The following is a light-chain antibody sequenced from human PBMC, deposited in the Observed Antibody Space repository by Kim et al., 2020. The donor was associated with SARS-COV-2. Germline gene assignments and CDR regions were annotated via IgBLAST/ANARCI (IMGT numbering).Light chain of an antibody. V-gene: IGKV1-39*01. J-gene: IGKJ2*01. Sequence: DIQMTQSPSSLSASVGDRVTITCRASQNIVNYVNWYQHKPGKAPKLLIHAASGLQSGVPSRFSGSGSETDFTLTITNLQPEDFATYYCQENHFTPYIFGQGTKLEI. CDR2: AAS. CDR1: QNIVNY. CDR3: QENHFTPYI.